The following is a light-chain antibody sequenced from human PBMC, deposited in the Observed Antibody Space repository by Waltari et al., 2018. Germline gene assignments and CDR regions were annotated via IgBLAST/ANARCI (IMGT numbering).Light chain of an antibody. CDR2: DAS. Sequence: EIVLTQSPAPLPLSPGERATLSCRASRSVSSYLAWYQQKPGQAPRLLIYDASNRATGIPARFSGSGSGTDFTLTISSLEPEDFAVYYCQQRSNWPQLTFGGGTKVEIK. CDR1: RSVSSY. CDR3: QQRSNWPQLT. J-gene: IGKJ4*01. V-gene: IGKV3-11*01.